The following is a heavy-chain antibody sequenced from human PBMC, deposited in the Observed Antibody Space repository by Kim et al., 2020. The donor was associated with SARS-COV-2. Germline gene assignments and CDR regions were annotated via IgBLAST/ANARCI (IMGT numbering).Heavy chain of an antibody. V-gene: IGHV1-2*02. D-gene: IGHD2-2*01. CDR1: GYTFTGYY. Sequence: ASVKVSCKASGYTFTGYYMHWVRQAPGQGLEWMGWINPNSGGTNYAQKFQGRVTMTRDTSISSAYMELSRLRSDDTAVYYCARGDTVDQLPSFYYYGMDVCGQGTTVTVSS. J-gene: IGHJ6*02. CDR3: ARGDTVDQLPSFYYYGMDV. CDR2: INPNSGGT.